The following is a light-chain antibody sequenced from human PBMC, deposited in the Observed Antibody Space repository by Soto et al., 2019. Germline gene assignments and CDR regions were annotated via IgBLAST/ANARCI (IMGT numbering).Light chain of an antibody. CDR2: QDS. J-gene: IGLJ2*01. CDR3: QAWDSSTVV. Sequence: SYELTQPPSVSVSPGQTASITCAGGKLGDKYACWYQQKPGQSPVLVIYQDSKRPSGIPERFSGSNSGNTATLTISGTQAIDEADYYCQAWDSSTVVFGGGTKLTVL. V-gene: IGLV3-1*01. CDR1: KLGDKY.